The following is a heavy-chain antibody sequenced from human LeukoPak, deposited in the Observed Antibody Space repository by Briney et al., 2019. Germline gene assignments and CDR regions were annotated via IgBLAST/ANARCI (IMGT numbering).Heavy chain of an antibody. CDR1: GFTFSSYA. Sequence: PGGSLRLSCAASGFTFSSYAMSWVRQAPGKGLEWVSAISGSGGSTYYADSVKGRFTISRDNSKNTLYLQMNSLRAEDTAVYYCAKDPEYYYDSSGYYAEAFDIWGQGTMATVSS. CDR2: ISGSGGST. CDR3: AKDPEYYYDSSGYYAEAFDI. J-gene: IGHJ3*02. D-gene: IGHD3-22*01. V-gene: IGHV3-23*01.